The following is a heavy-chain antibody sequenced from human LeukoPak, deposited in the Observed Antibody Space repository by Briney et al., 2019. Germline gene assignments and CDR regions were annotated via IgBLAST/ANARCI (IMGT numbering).Heavy chain of an antibody. Sequence: GASVKVSCKVSGYTLTELSMHWVRQAPGKGLEWMGGFDPEDGETIYAQKFQGRVTITADESTSTAYMELRSLTSEDTAVYYCAITSTRYYCSGGSCYSWGDYWGQGTLVTVSS. CDR2: FDPEDGET. V-gene: IGHV1-24*01. J-gene: IGHJ4*02. D-gene: IGHD2-15*01. CDR3: AITSTRYYCSGGSCYSWGDY. CDR1: GYTLTELS.